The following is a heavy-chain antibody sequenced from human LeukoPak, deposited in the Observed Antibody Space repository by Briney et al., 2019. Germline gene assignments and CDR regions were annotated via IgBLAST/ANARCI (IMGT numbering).Heavy chain of an antibody. CDR2: IRYDGRNK. J-gene: IGHJ3*02. V-gene: IGHV3-30*02. Sequence: GGSLRLSCAASGFTFSSYGMHWVRQAPGKGLEWVAFIRYDGRNKYYADSVKGRFTISRDNCKNTLYLQMNSLRAEDTAVYYCAKVVNSGYARDAFDIWGQGTMVTVSS. D-gene: IGHD5-12*01. CDR1: GFTFSSYG. CDR3: AKVVNSGYARDAFDI.